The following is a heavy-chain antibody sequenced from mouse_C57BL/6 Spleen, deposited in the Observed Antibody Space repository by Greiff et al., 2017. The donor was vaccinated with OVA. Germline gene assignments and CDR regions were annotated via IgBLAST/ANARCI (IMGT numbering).Heavy chain of an antibody. CDR2: IDPSDSYT. D-gene: IGHD3-1*01. Sequence: VQLQQPGAELVMPGASVKLSCKASGYTFTSYWMHWVKQRPGQGLEWSGEIDPSDSYTNYNQKFKGKSTLTVDKSSSTAYMQLSSLTSEDSAVYYCARSGGFDYWGQGTTLTVSS. V-gene: IGHV1-69*01. CDR3: ARSGGFDY. CDR1: GYTFTSYW. J-gene: IGHJ2*01.